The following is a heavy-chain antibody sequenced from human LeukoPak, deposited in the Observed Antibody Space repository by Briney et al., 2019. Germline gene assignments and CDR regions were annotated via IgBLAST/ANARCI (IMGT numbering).Heavy chain of an antibody. D-gene: IGHD1/OR15-1a*01. V-gene: IGHV3-53*01. CDR3: ARNMWNTFDI. J-gene: IGHJ3*02. CDR2: IYSGGST. CDR1: GFTVSSNY. Sequence: GGSLRLSCAASGFTVSSNYMSWVRQAPGKGLEWVSVIYSGGSTYYADSVKGRFTISRDNSKNTVYLQMNSLRAEDTAVYYCARNMWNTFDIWGQGTMVTVSS.